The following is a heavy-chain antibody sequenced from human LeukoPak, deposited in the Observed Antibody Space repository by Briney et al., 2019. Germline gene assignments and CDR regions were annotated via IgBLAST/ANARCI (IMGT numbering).Heavy chain of an antibody. CDR2: INHSGST. V-gene: IGHV4-34*01. CDR1: GGSFSGYY. J-gene: IGHJ4*02. CDR3: ARVTRYSSCWYDY. Sequence: SETLSLTCAVYGGSFSGYYWSWIRQPPGKGLEWIGEINHSGSTNYNPSLKSRVTISVDTSKNQFSLKLSSVTAADTAVYYCARVTRYSSCWYDYWGQGTLVTVSS. D-gene: IGHD6-13*01.